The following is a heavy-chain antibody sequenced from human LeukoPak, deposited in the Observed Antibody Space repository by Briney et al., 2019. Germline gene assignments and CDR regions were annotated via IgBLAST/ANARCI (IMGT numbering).Heavy chain of an antibody. J-gene: IGHJ4*02. D-gene: IGHD3-10*01. CDR2: IYYSGST. V-gene: IGHV4-39*07. CDR1: GGSISSSSYY. CDR3: ARGQGTMVRGVSKPFDY. Sequence: PSETLSLTCTVSGGSISSSSYYWGWIRQPPGKGLEWIGSIYYSGSTNYNPSLKSRVTISVDTSKNQFSLKLSSVTAADTAVYYCARGQGTMVRGVSKPFDYWGQGTLVTVSS.